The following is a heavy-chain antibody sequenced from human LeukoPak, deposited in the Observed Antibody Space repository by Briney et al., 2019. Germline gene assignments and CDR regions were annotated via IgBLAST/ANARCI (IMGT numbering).Heavy chain of an antibody. CDR1: GFNFDDCA. CDR2: ISANTGFI. Sequence: GGSLRLSCVASGFNFDDCAMHWVRQAPGKGLEWVSLISANTGFIYYADSVKGRLTISRDNSKNSVYLQMNSLRTADSALYYCAKDISGWALEQTFQHWGQGTLVSVSS. V-gene: IGHV3-43*02. D-gene: IGHD6-19*01. J-gene: IGHJ1*01. CDR3: AKDISGWALEQTFQH.